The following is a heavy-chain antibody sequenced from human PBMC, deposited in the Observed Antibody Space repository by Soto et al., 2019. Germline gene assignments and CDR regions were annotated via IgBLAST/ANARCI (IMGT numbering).Heavy chain of an antibody. Sequence: QVQLVQSGAEVKKPGSSVKVSCKASGGTFSSYAISWVRQAPGQGLEWMGGIIPIFGTANYAQKFRGRVTITADKSTSTAYMELSSLRSEDTAVYYCARLGTDSSGYLSGIWFDPWGQGTLVTVSS. V-gene: IGHV1-69*06. J-gene: IGHJ5*02. D-gene: IGHD3-22*01. CDR2: IIPIFGTA. CDR1: GGTFSSYA. CDR3: ARLGTDSSGYLSGIWFDP.